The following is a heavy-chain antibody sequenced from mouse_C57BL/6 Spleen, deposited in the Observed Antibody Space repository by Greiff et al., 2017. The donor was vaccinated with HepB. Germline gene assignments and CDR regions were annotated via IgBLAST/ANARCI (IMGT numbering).Heavy chain of an antibody. D-gene: IGHD1-1*01. V-gene: IGHV3-6*01. J-gene: IGHJ2*01. Sequence: DVKLQESGPGLVKPSQSLSLTCSVTGYSITSGYYWNWIRQFPGNKLEWMGYISYDGSNNYNPSLKNRISITRDTSKNQFFLKLNSVTTEDTGTYYCASERIYYYGSSYGYFDYWGQGTTLTVSS. CDR1: GYSITSGYY. CDR3: ASERIYYYGSSYGYFDY. CDR2: ISYDGSN.